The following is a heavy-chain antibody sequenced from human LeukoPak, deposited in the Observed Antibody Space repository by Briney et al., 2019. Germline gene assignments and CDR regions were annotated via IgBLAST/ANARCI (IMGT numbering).Heavy chain of an antibody. V-gene: IGHV3-23*01. J-gene: IGHJ4*02. CDR2: IGGSDGKT. Sequence: GGSLRLSCAASGFPFRSYAMSWVRQAPGNGLEWVSAIGGSDGKTYYADSVKGRFTISRDNSKNTLYLQMNSLRAEDTALYYCAKEARCPHMGTYLVTIDSWGQGTLVTVSS. D-gene: IGHD3-9*01. CDR1: GFPFRSYA. CDR3: AKEARCPHMGTYLVTIDS.